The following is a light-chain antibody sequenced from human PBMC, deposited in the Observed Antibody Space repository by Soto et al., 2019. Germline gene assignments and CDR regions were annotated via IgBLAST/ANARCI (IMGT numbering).Light chain of an antibody. CDR3: QVWDSSSDHLYV. Sequence: SYELTQPPSVSVAPGKTARITCGGNNIGSKSVHWYQQKPGQAPVLVINYDSDRPSWIPTRFSGSNSGNTATLTISRVEAGDEADYYCQVWDSSSDHLYVFGTGTKVTVL. V-gene: IGLV3-21*04. J-gene: IGLJ1*01. CDR2: YDS. CDR1: NIGSKS.